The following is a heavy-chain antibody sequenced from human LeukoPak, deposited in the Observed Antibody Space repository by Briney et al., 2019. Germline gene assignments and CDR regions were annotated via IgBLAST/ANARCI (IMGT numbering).Heavy chain of an antibody. D-gene: IGHD3-22*01. V-gene: IGHV3-48*01. CDR1: GFTFSSYS. Sequence: GGSLRLSCAASGFTFSSYSMNWVRQAPVKGLEWVSYISSSSSTIYYADSVKGRFTISRDNAKNSLYLQMNSLRAEDTAVYYCARDQGYYDSSGNYYYYGMDVWGQGTTVTVSS. J-gene: IGHJ6*02. CDR2: ISSSSSTI. CDR3: ARDQGYYDSSGNYYYYGMDV.